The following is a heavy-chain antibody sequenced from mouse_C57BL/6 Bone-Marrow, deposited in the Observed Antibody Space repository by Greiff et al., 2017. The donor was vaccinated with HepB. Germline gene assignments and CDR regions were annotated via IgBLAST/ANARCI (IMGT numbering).Heavy chain of an antibody. D-gene: IGHD2-3*01. Sequence: QVQLQQPGAELVMPGASVKLSCKASGYTFTSYWMHWVKQRPGQGLEWIGEIDPSDSYTNYNQKFKGKSTLTVDKSSSTAYMQLSSLTSEDSAVYYCARTFYDGFTGGFAYWGQGTLVTVSA. CDR2: IDPSDSYT. CDR1: GYTFTSYW. J-gene: IGHJ3*01. CDR3: ARTFYDGFTGGFAY. V-gene: IGHV1-69*01.